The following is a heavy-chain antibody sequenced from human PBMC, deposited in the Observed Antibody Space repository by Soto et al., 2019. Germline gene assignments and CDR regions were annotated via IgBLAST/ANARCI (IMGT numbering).Heavy chain of an antibody. CDR2: FYYSENT. CDR1: GGSISSKSYS. J-gene: IGHJ6*02. Sequence: SETLSLTCSVSGGSISSKSYSWGWIRQPPGKGLEWIGTFYYSENTYYNPSLKSRVTISVDTSKNQFSLKLSPVTAADTALYDCARQGFGPLHGLVDVWGQGTTVTAP. V-gene: IGHV4-39*01. D-gene: IGHD3-10*01. CDR3: ARQGFGPLHGLVDV.